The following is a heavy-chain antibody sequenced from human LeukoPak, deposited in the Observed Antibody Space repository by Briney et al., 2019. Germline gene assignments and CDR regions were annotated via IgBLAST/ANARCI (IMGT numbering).Heavy chain of an antibody. D-gene: IGHD2-21*01. CDR1: GFTFDDYA. V-gene: IGHV3-9*01. CDR3: GEGGGDWGYYFDY. J-gene: IGHJ4*02. CDR2: ISWNSGSI. Sequence: GGSLRLSCAASGFTFDDYAMHWVRQAPGKGLEWVSGISWNSGSIGYADSVKGRFTISRDNAKNSLYLQMNSLRAEDTALYYCGEGGGDWGYYFDYWGQGTLVTVSS.